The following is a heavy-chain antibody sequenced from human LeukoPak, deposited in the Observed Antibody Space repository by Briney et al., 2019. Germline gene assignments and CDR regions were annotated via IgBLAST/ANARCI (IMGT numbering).Heavy chain of an antibody. Sequence: GGSLRLSCAVSGFTFTSYAMSWVRQAPGQGLEWVSSISGSGGSTYYADSVKGRFTISGDNSKNTMYLQVNSLRAEDTAVYYCAKDGSGSSPGVWGQGTTVTVSS. CDR2: ISGSGGST. V-gene: IGHV3-23*01. CDR1: GFTFTSYA. D-gene: IGHD2-15*01. CDR3: AKDGSGSSPGV. J-gene: IGHJ6*02.